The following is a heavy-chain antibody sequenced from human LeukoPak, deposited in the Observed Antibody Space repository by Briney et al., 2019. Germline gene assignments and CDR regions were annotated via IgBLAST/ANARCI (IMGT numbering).Heavy chain of an antibody. J-gene: IGHJ4*02. Sequence: AGSLRLSCAVSGFTFSSYAMHWVRQAPGKGLEYVSAISSNGGSTYYANSVKGRFTISRDNSKNTLYLQMGSLGAEDMAVYYCARDIRYSSGYYGSIDYWGQGTLVTASS. CDR3: ARDIRYSSGYYGSIDY. CDR1: GFTFSSYA. CDR2: ISSNGGST. D-gene: IGHD3-22*01. V-gene: IGHV3-64*01.